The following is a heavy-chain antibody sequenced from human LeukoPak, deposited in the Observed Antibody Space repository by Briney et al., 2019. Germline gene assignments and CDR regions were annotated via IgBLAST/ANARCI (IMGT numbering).Heavy chain of an antibody. CDR2: INPSGWSP. Sequence: GASVKVSCKASGYTFTSYHLHWVRQAPGQGLEWMGIINPSGWSPNYAQKFQGRVTITRNTSISTAYMELSSLRSEDTAVYYCARVGLGLRYCSGGSCSDWFDPWGQGTLVTVSS. CDR3: ARVGLGLRYCSGGSCSDWFDP. V-gene: IGHV1-46*01. D-gene: IGHD2-15*01. CDR1: GYTFTSYH. J-gene: IGHJ5*02.